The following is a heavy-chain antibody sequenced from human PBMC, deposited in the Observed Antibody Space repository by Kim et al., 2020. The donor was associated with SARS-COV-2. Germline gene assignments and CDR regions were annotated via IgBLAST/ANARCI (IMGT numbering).Heavy chain of an antibody. CDR2: INAGNGNT. J-gene: IGHJ4*02. V-gene: IGHV1-3*01. Sequence: ASVKVSCKASGYTFTSYAMHWVRQAPGQRLEWMGWINAGNGNTKYSQKSQGRVTITRDTSASTAYMELSSLRSEDTAVYYCARDSLWFGELLYTFLGFDYWGQGTLVTVSS. CDR3: ARDSLWFGELLYTFLGFDY. CDR1: GYTFTSYA. D-gene: IGHD3-10*01.